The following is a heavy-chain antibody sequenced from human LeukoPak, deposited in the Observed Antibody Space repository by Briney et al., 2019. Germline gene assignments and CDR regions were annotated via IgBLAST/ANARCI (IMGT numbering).Heavy chain of an antibody. D-gene: IGHD6-6*01. J-gene: IGHJ4*02. Sequence: GESLKISCKGSGYIFTSYWIGWVRQMPEKGLEWMGIIYPGDSDTRYSPSFQGQVTISADKSISTAYLQWSSLKASDTAMYYCASPSSSSDYTYWGQGTLVTVSS. CDR2: IYPGDSDT. CDR1: GYIFTSYW. V-gene: IGHV5-51*01. CDR3: ASPSSSSDYTY.